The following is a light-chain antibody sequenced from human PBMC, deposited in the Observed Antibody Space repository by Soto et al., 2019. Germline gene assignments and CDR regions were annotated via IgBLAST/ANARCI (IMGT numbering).Light chain of an antibody. J-gene: IGKJ5*01. CDR1: QSVNNNY. Sequence: EIGMTQSPATLSLSPGERATLSCRASQSVNNNYLAWYQQKPGQAPRLLIYGASSRATGIPDRFSGSGSGTDFTLTMNRLEPEDFAVYYCQQYGSSITFGQGTRLEIK. V-gene: IGKV3-20*01. CDR3: QQYGSSIT. CDR2: GAS.